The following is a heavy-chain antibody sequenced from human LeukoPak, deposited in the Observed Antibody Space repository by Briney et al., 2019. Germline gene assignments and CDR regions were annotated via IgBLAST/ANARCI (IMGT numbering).Heavy chain of an antibody. CDR2: ISGSSGNT. D-gene: IGHD6-19*01. CDR3: AKDIAVAGYYFDY. CDR1: GFTSNTYG. J-gene: IGHJ4*02. V-gene: IGHV3-23*01. Sequence: GGSLRLSCAASGFTSNTYGMSWVRQAPGNGLEWVSGISGSSGNTYYADSVKGRFTISRDTSKNTLYLQMNSLRAEDTAAYYCAKDIAVAGYYFDYWGQGTLVTVSS.